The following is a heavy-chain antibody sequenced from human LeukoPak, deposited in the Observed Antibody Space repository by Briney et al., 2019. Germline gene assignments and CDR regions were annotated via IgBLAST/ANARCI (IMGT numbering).Heavy chain of an antibody. V-gene: IGHV3-30*02. Sequence: GGSLRLSCAASGFTFSSYGMHWVRQAPGKGLEWVAFIRYDGSNKYYADSVKGRFTISRDNSKNTLYLQMNSLRAEDTAVYYCASGSYPSADAFDIWGQGTLVTVSS. J-gene: IGHJ3*02. CDR2: IRYDGSNK. CDR3: ASGSYPSADAFDI. D-gene: IGHD1-26*01. CDR1: GFTFSSYG.